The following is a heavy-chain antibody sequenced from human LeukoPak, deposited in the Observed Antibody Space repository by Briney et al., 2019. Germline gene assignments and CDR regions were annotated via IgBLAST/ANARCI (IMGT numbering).Heavy chain of an antibody. Sequence: PSQTLSLTCTVSGGSISSGGYYWSWIRQHPAKGLEWIGYIYYSGSTYYNPSLKSRVTISLDTSKNQFSLKLSSVTAADTPVYYCASGVDLAPFDIWGQGTMVTVSS. CDR3: ASGVDLAPFDI. CDR2: IYYSGST. J-gene: IGHJ3*02. D-gene: IGHD5-24*01. V-gene: IGHV4-31*03. CDR1: GGSISSGGYY.